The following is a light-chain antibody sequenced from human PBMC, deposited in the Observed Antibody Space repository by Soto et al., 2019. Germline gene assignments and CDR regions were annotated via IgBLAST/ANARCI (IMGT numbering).Light chain of an antibody. CDR2: DAS. J-gene: IGKJ5*01. V-gene: IGKV3-11*01. Sequence: EIVLTQSPATLSLSPGNRATLSCRASQNINNLLAWYKQKPGQAPRLLIYDASTRATVLPARFSGSGSGTDFTLTISSLEPEDFAVYYCQQRYGWPLTFGQVTRLEIK. CDR3: QQRYGWPLT. CDR1: QNINNL.